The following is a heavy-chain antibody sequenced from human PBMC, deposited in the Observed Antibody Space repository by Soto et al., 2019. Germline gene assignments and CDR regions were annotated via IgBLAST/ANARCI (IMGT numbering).Heavy chain of an antibody. Sequence: LRLSCAASGFTISNYGMHWVRQAPGKGLEWVAVISYDGTITYYADSVKGRFTISGDNSKNTLYLQMNSLRTEDTAVYYCATTRVGPCSSSICFSGIFDGMDVWGQGTTVTVSS. V-gene: IGHV3-30-3*01. D-gene: IGHD2-2*01. J-gene: IGHJ6*02. CDR3: ATTRVGPCSSSICFSGIFDGMDV. CDR1: GFTISNYG. CDR2: ISYDGTIT.